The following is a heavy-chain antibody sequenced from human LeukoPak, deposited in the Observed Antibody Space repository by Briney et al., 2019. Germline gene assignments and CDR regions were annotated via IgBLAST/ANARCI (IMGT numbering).Heavy chain of an antibody. J-gene: IGHJ4*02. Sequence: GGSLRLSCAASGFTFSTYAMHWVRQAPGEGLEWVTVISYDGGTKYYADSVKGRFTISRDNSKNTLYLQMNSLRAEDTGVYYCARGAFDSRPRECDYWGRGPLVAVSS. CDR3: ARGAFDSRPRECDY. CDR1: GFTFSTYA. CDR2: ISYDGGTK. D-gene: IGHD3-16*01. V-gene: IGHV3-30-3*01.